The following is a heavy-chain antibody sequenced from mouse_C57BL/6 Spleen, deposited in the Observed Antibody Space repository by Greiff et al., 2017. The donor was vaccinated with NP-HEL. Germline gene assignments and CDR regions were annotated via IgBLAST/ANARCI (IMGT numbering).Heavy chain of an antibody. D-gene: IGHD2-5*01. V-gene: IGHV1-76*01. CDR3: ARDYSNYGSMDY. Sequence: VQLVESGAELVRPGASVKLSCKASGYTFTDYYINWVKQRPGQGLEWIARIYPGSGNTYYNEKFKGKATLTAEQSSSTAYMQLSSLTSEDSAVYFCARDYSNYGSMDYWGQGTSVTVSS. CDR1: GYTFTDYY. J-gene: IGHJ4*01. CDR2: IYPGSGNT.